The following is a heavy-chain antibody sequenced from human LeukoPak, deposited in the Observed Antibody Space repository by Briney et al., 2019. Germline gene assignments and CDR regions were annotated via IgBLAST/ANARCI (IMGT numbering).Heavy chain of an antibody. CDR1: GFTFSSYG. V-gene: IGHV3-23*01. J-gene: IGHJ4*02. Sequence: GGSLRLSCAASGFTFSSYGMSWVRQAPGKGLEWVSAISGSGGSTYYADPVKGRFTISRDNSKNTLYLQMNSLRAEDTAVYYCAKRTGMIVVDSHFDYWGQGTLVTVSS. D-gene: IGHD3-22*01. CDR3: AKRTGMIVVDSHFDY. CDR2: ISGSGGST.